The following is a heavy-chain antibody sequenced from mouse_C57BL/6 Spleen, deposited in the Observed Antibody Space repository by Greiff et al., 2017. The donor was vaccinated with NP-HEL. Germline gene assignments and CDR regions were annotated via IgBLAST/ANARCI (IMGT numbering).Heavy chain of an antibody. Sequence: QVQLQQPGAELVKPGASVKLSCKASGYTFTSYWMHWVKQRPGRGLEWIGRIDPNSGGTKYNEKFKSKATLTVDKPSSTAYMQLSSLTSEDSAVYYCARGEGHRAHYYGSSFDYWGQGTTLTVSS. CDR3: ARGEGHRAHYYGSSFDY. CDR1: GYTFTSYW. V-gene: IGHV1-72*01. D-gene: IGHD1-1*01. CDR2: IDPNSGGT. J-gene: IGHJ2*01.